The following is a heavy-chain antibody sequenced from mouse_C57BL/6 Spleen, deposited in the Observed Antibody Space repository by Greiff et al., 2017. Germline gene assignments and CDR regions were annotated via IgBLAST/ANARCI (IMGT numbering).Heavy chain of an antibody. Sequence: EVQGVESGGGLVKPGGSLKLSCAASGFTFSDSGMHWVRPAPEKRLEWVAYISSGSSTIYYADPVKGRFTISRDTAKNTLFLQMTSLRSEDTPMYYCARRYGRMDYGGQGTSVTVSS. J-gene: IGHJ4*01. CDR1: GFTFSDSG. D-gene: IGHD1-1*01. CDR3: ARRYGRMDY. CDR2: ISSGSSTI. V-gene: IGHV5-17*01.